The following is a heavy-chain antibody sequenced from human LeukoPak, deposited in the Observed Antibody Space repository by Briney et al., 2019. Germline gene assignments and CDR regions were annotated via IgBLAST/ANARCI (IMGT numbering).Heavy chain of an antibody. D-gene: IGHD1-26*01. J-gene: IGHJ6*03. V-gene: IGHV3-21*01. Sequence: PGGSLRLSCAASGFTFSGSAMHWVRQAPGKGLEWVSSITSSSRYIYYADSVRGRFTISRDNAKSSLYLQMNSLRAEDTAVYYCARDPYSWSYGDYYYYYMDVWGKGTTVTISS. CDR3: ARDPYSWSYGDYYYYYMDV. CDR1: GFTFSGSA. CDR2: ITSSSRYI.